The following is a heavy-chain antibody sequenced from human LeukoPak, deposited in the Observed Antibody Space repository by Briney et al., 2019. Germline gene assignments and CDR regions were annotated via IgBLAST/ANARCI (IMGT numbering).Heavy chain of an antibody. J-gene: IGHJ4*02. V-gene: IGHV1-69*13. CDR3: ARAPLDSSGYYYGYYFDY. D-gene: IGHD3-22*01. CDR2: IIPIFGTA. Sequence: ASVKVSCKASGGTFSSYAISWVRQAPGQGLEWMGGIIPIFGTANYAQKFQGRVTVTADESTSTAYMELSSLRSEDTAVYYCARAPLDSSGYYYGYYFDYWGQGTLVTVSS. CDR1: GGTFSSYA.